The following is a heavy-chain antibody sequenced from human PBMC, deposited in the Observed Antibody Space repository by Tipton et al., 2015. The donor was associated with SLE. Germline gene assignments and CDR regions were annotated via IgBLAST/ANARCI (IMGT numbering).Heavy chain of an antibody. Sequence: TLSLTCTVSGGSISSGSYYWSWIRQPAGKGLEWIGRIYTSGSTNYNPSLKSRVTISVDTSKNQFSLRLSSVTAADTAVYYCARGIYDFWSGYPHYFDYWGQGTLVTVSS. D-gene: IGHD3-3*01. CDR1: GGSISSGSYY. V-gene: IGHV4-61*02. J-gene: IGHJ4*02. CDR2: IYTSGST. CDR3: ARGIYDFWSGYPHYFDY.